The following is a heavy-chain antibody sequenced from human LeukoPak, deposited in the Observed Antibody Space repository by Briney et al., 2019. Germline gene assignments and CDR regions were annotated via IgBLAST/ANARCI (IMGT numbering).Heavy chain of an antibody. CDR1: GFTFSSYS. CDR3: ARLDYDILTGYYLPVGLKH. D-gene: IGHD3-9*01. J-gene: IGHJ1*01. Sequence: GGSLRLSCAASGFTFSSYSMNWVRQAPGKGLEWVSSISSSSSYIYYADSVKGRFTISRDNAKNSLYLQMNSLRAEDTAVYYCARLDYDILTGYYLPVGLKHWGQGTLVTVSS. V-gene: IGHV3-21*01. CDR2: ISSSSSYI.